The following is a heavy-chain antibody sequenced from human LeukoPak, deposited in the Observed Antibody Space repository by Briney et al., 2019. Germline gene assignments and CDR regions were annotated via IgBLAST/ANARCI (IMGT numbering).Heavy chain of an antibody. CDR1: GFSVSSNY. V-gene: IGHV3-53*01. D-gene: IGHD1-26*01. Sequence: PGGSLRLSCAASGFSVSSNYMSWVRQAPGKGLEWVALIYSDETTYYADSVKGRLTISRDNSKSTLYLQMNSLRAEDTAVYYCARHWELRGQGTLVTVSS. CDR2: IYSDETT. J-gene: IGHJ4*02. CDR3: ARHWEL.